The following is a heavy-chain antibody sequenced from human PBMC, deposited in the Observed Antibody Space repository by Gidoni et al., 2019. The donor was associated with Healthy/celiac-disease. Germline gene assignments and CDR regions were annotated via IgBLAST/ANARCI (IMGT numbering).Heavy chain of an antibody. CDR1: GFTFSSYR. Sequence: EVQLVESGGGLVKPGGSLRLSCAASGFTFSSYRMNWVRQAPGKGLEWVSSISSSSSYIYYADSVKGRFTISRDNAKNSLYLQMNSLRAEDTALYYCAREAGGYDFWGGTPWDYYGMDVWGQGTTVTVSS. CDR3: AREAGGYDFWGGTPWDYYGMDV. D-gene: IGHD3-3*01. CDR2: ISSSSSYI. V-gene: IGHV3-21*01. J-gene: IGHJ6*02.